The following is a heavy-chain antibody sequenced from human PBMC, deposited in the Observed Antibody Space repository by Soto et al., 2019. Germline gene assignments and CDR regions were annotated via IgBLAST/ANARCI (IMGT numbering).Heavy chain of an antibody. Sequence: GGSLRLSCAASGFTFSDYWMNWVRQTPGKGLEWVASIKYDGREKNYVDSVKGRFTISRDNAKNSVYLQMASLRAEDTAVYYCARDGVAPGLYFDHWGQGTPVTVSS. V-gene: IGHV3-7*05. D-gene: IGHD6-13*01. CDR2: IKYDGREK. CDR1: GFTFSDYW. J-gene: IGHJ4*02. CDR3: ARDGVAPGLYFDH.